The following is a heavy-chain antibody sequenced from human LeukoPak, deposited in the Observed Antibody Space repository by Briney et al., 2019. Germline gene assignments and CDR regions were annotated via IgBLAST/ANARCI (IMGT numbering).Heavy chain of an antibody. CDR1: GFTFSDYY. V-gene: IGHV3-11*01. J-gene: IGHJ4*02. CDR2: ISSSGSTI. CDR3: ARGRAVASLDS. Sequence: GGSLRLSCAASGFTFSDYYMIWIRQAPGKGLEWVSYISSSGSTIYYADSLKGRFSISRDNAKNSLYLQMNSLRAEDTAVYYGARGRAVASLDSWGQGPLAPVSS.